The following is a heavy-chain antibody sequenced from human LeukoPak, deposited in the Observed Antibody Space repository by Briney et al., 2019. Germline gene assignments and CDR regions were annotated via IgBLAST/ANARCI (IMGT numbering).Heavy chain of an antibody. Sequence: PSETLSLTCTVSGCSISSYYWSWIRQPPGKRLDEIGYIYYSGSTNYNPSLKSRVPISVDTSKNQFSLKLSSVTAADTAVYYCASIAARPGFYWFDPWGQGTLVTVS. CDR1: GCSISSYY. CDR2: IYYSGST. J-gene: IGHJ5*02. V-gene: IGHV4-59*01. CDR3: ASIAARPGFYWFDP. D-gene: IGHD6-6*01.